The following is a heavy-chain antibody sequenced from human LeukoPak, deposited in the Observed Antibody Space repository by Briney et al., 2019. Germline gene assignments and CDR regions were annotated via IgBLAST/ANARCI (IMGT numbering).Heavy chain of an antibody. V-gene: IGHV4-34*01. CDR3: ARILGYCSGGCCRDY. CDR2: INHSGST. Sequence: SETLSLTCAVYGGSFSGYYWSWIRQPPGKGLEWIGEINHSGSTNYNPSLKSRVTISVDTSKNQFSLKLSSVTAADTAVYYCARILGYCSGGCCRDYWGQGTLVTVSS. J-gene: IGHJ4*02. CDR1: GGSFSGYY. D-gene: IGHD2-15*01.